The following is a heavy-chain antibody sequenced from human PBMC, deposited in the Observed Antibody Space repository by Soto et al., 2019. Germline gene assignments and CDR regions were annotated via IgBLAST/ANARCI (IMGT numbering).Heavy chain of an antibody. CDR2: IYYSGST. V-gene: IGHV4-59*01. CDR1: GGSISSYY. Sequence: QVQLQESGPGLVKPSETLSLTCTVSGGSISSYYWSWIRQPPGKGLEWIGYIYYSGSTNYNPSLKSRVTISVDTSKNQFSLKLSSVTAADTAVYYCARVMAMRDYVWGSYRHTYYFDYWGQGTLVTVSS. D-gene: IGHD3-16*02. CDR3: ARVMAMRDYVWGSYRHTYYFDY. J-gene: IGHJ4*02.